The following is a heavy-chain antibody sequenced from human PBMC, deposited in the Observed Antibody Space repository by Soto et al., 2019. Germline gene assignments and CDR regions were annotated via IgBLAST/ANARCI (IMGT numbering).Heavy chain of an antibody. CDR1: GDSFTIDSYY. J-gene: IGHJ4*02. V-gene: IGHV4-39*01. Sequence: QLQLQESGPGLVKPSESLSLTCTVSGDSFTIDSYYWAWIRQPPGKGLEWLGTISHTGTTFHNPSLKSRLTMSVDTSKNQVSLNLSSVTAADTALYFCARHSDKYVSSWYGLGSWGQGTLVTVSS. CDR3: ARHSDKYVSSWYGLGS. D-gene: IGHD6-13*01. CDR2: ISHTGTT.